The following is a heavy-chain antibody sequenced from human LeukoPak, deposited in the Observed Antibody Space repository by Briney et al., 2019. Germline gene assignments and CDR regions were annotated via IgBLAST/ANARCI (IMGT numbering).Heavy chain of an antibody. CDR1: GGTLSSNA. CDR2: IIPTFGTA. CDR3: ARGSMTTVTIDNRFDP. V-gene: IGHV1-69*05. Sequence: SVKVSCKASGGTLSSNAMSWVRQAPGQGLEWMGGIIPTFGTANYAQKFQGRVTITTDESTSTGYMELSSLRSEDTAVYYCARGSMTTVTIDNRFDPWGQGTLVTVSS. J-gene: IGHJ5*02. D-gene: IGHD4-17*01.